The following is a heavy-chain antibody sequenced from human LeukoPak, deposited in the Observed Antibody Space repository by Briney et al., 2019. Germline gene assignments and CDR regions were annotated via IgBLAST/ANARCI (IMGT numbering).Heavy chain of an antibody. CDR1: GYTFTKYA. Sequence: ASVTVSFKGSGYTFTKYAISWVRQAPGQGLEYMGWIDTNTGNPTYAQGFTGRFVFSLDTSVSTAYLQISSLKAEDSAIYFCANCYDSSGFFAYWGQGTLATVSS. D-gene: IGHD3-22*01. J-gene: IGHJ4*02. CDR3: ANCYDSSGFFAY. CDR2: IDTNTGNP. V-gene: IGHV7-4-1*02.